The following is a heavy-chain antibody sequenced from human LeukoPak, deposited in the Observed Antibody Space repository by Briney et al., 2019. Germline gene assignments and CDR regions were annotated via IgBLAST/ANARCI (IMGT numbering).Heavy chain of an antibody. Sequence: GGSLRLSCAASGFTFSSYSMNWVRQAPGKGLVWVSYISSSSSTIYYADSVKGRFTISRDNAKNSLYLQMNSLRDEDTAVYYCARDRRDVTIFGVVIDNWFDPWGQGTLVTVSS. CDR1: GFTFSSYS. CDR2: ISSSSSTI. V-gene: IGHV3-48*02. J-gene: IGHJ5*02. CDR3: ARDRRDVTIFGVVIDNWFDP. D-gene: IGHD3-3*01.